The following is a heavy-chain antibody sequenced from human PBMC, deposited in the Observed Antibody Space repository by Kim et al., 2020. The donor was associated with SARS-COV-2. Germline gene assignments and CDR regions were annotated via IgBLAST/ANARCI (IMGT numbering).Heavy chain of an antibody. J-gene: IGHJ3*02. CDR3: AKDRSITMVRGVIIKTPGAFDI. CDR2: ISGSGGST. V-gene: IGHV3-23*01. Sequence: GGSLRLSCAASGFTFSSYAMSWVRQAPGKGLEWVSAISGSGGSTYYADSVKGRFTISRDNSKNTLYLQMNSLRAEDTAVYYCAKDRSITMVRGVIIKTPGAFDIWGQGTMVTVSS. CDR1: GFTFSSYA. D-gene: IGHD3-10*01.